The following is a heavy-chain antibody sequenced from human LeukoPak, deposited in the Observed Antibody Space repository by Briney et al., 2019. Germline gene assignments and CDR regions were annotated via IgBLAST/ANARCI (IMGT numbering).Heavy chain of an antibody. V-gene: IGHV4-61*01. Sequence: SETLSLTCTVSGGSVSSGSYYWSWIRQPPGKGLEWIGEINHSGSTNYNPSLKSRVTISVDTSKNQFSLKLSSVTAADTAVYYCASSSWSGDAFDIWGQGTMVTVSS. CDR1: GGSVSSGSYY. CDR2: INHSGST. D-gene: IGHD6-13*01. CDR3: ASSSWSGDAFDI. J-gene: IGHJ3*02.